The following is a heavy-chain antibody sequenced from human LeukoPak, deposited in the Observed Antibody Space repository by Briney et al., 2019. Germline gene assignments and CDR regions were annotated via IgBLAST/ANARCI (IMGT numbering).Heavy chain of an antibody. CDR1: GFTFSSYA. V-gene: IGHV3-23*01. CDR2: ISGSGGST. D-gene: IGHD3-10*01. Sequence: GGSLRLSCAASGFTFSSYAMSWVRQAPGKGLEWVSVISGSGGSTYNADSVKGRFTISRDNSKNTLYLQMNSLRAEDTAIYYCAKVREFQLLGAVDYWGQGTLVTVSS. J-gene: IGHJ4*02. CDR3: AKVREFQLLGAVDY.